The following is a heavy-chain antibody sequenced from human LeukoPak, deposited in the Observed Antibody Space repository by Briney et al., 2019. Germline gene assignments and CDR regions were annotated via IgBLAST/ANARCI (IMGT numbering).Heavy chain of an antibody. CDR1: GFTFSSYA. CDR3: ARNLLYYYDSSGAFDY. J-gene: IGHJ4*02. D-gene: IGHD3-22*01. Sequence: PGGSLRLSCAASGFTFSSYAMHWVRQAPGKGLEYVSAISGNGGSTYYANSVKGRFTISRDNSKNTLYLQMGSLRAEDMAVYYCARNLLYYYDSSGAFDYWGQGTLVTVSS. V-gene: IGHV3-64*01. CDR2: ISGNGGST.